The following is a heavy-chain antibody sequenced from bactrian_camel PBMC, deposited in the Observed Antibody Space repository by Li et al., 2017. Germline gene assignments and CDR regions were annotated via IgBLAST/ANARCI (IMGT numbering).Heavy chain of an antibody. Sequence: VQLVESGGGLVQPGGSLRLSCVGSGFGPKVYCMGWFRQAPGKEREGVAAVDSEGNTSYVESVKGRFTISLDSTKNTVFLQMDSLKPEDTAMYYCAAAKSWVSTQQFLGGREDAYWGQGTQVTVS. CDR1: GFGPKVYC. CDR2: VDSEGNT. J-gene: IGHJ4*01. D-gene: IGHD7*01. V-gene: IGHV3S53*01. CDR3: AAAKSWVSTQQFLGGREDAY.